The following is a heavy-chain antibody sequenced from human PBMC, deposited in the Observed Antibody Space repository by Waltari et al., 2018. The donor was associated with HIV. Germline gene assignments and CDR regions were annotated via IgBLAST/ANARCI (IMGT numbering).Heavy chain of an antibody. CDR2: INSYGSST. V-gene: IGHV3-74*01. J-gene: IGHJ3*02. D-gene: IGHD3-16*02. CDR3: ARLGYVWGSYRSPRAFDI. CDR1: GFTFSSYW. Sequence: EVQLVESGGGLVQPGGYLRLSCAASGFTFSSYWMHWVRQAPGKGLVWVSRINSYGSSTSYADSVKGRFSISRDNAKNTLYLQMNSLRAEDTAVYYCARLGYVWGSYRSPRAFDIWGQGTMVTVSS.